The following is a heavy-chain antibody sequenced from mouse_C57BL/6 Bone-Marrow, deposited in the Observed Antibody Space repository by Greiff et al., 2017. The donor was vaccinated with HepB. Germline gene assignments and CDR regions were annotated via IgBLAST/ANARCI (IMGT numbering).Heavy chain of an antibody. J-gene: IGHJ3*01. CDR2: ISNGGGST. Sequence: EVQLVESGGGLVQPGGSLKLSCAASGFTFSDYYMYWVRQTPEKRLEWVAYISNGGGSTYYPDTVKGRFTISRDNAKNTLYLQMSRLKSEDTAMYYCARQGAQAKGFAYWGQGTLVTVSA. CDR3: ARQGAQAKGFAY. D-gene: IGHD3-2*02. V-gene: IGHV5-12*01. CDR1: GFTFSDYY.